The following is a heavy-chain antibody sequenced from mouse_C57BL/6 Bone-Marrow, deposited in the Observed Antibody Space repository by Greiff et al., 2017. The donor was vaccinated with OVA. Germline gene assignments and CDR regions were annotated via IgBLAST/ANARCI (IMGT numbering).Heavy chain of an antibody. CDR2: ISDGGSYT. D-gene: IGHD2-3*01. CDR1: GFTFSSYA. J-gene: IGHJ2*01. V-gene: IGHV5-4*01. Sequence: EVKVVESGGGLVKPGGSLKLSCAASGFTFSSYAMSWVRQTPEKRLEWVATISDGGSYTYYPDNVKGRFTISRDNAKNNLYLQMSRLKSEDTAMYYCARDNGYYDFDYWGQGTTLTVSS. CDR3: ARDNGYYDFDY.